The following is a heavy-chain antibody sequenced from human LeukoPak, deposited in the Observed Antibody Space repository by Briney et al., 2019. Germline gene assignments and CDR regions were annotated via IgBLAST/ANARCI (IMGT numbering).Heavy chain of an antibody. V-gene: IGHV4-30-2*01. CDR1: GGSISSGGYS. D-gene: IGHD2-2*01. Sequence: PSETLFLTCAVSGGSISSGGYSWSWIRQPPGKGLEWIGYIYHSGSTYYNPSLKSRVTISVDRSKNQFSLKLSSVTAADTAVYYCARDCSSTSCPYRDAFDIWGQGTMVTVSS. J-gene: IGHJ3*02. CDR3: ARDCSSTSCPYRDAFDI. CDR2: IYHSGST.